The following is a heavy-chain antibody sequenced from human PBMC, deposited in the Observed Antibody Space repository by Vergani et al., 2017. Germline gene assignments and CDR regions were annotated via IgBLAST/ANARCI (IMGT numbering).Heavy chain of an antibody. CDR3: AKDIDSSSWYSTFDY. CDR1: GFPFSSYA. D-gene: IGHD6-13*01. V-gene: IGHV3-23*01. J-gene: IGHJ4*02. CDR2: ISGSGGST. Sequence: EVQLLESGGGLVQPGGSLRLSCAASGFPFSSYAMSWVRQAPGKGLEWVSAISGSGGSTYYADSVKGRFTISRDNSKNTLYLQMNSLRAEDTAVYYCAKDIDSSSWYSTFDYWGQGTLVTVSS.